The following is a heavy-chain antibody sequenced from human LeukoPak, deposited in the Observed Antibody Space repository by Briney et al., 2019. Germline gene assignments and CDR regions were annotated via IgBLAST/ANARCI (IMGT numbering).Heavy chain of an antibody. V-gene: IGHV4-30-4*01. D-gene: IGHD3-10*01. J-gene: IGHJ4*02. CDR3: VRGSYGGSGTY. Sequence: PSQTLSLTRTVSGGSISSGDYYWSWIRQPPGKGLEWIGYIYYSGSTYYNPSLKSRVTILVDTSKNQFSLKLSSVTAADTAVYYCVRGSYGGSGTYWGQGTLVTVSS. CDR1: GGSISSGDYY. CDR2: IYYSGST.